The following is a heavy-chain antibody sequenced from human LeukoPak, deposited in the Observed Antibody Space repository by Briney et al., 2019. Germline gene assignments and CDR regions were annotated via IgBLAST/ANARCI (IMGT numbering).Heavy chain of an antibody. CDR2: ISGSGGST. J-gene: IGHJ4*02. CDR3: AKPPRGNPAGPGTRGYYFDY. D-gene: IGHD1-14*01. CDR1: GFTFSSYA. Sequence: GGSLRLSCAASGFTFSSYAMSWVRQAPGKGLEWVSAISGSGGSTYYADSVKGRFTISRDNSKNTLYLQMNSLRAEDTAVYYCAKPPRGNPAGPGTRGYYFDYWGQGTLVTVSS. V-gene: IGHV3-23*01.